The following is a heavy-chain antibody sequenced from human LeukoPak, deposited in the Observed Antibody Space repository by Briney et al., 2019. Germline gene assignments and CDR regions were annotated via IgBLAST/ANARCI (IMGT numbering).Heavy chain of an antibody. J-gene: IGHJ6*04. D-gene: IGHD3-10*01. CDR1: AGSFSGYF. Sequence: SETLSLTCAVYAGSFSGYFWSWIRQPPGKGLEWIGEINHSGSTNYNPSLKSRVTISVDTSKNQFSLKLSSVTAADTAVYYCARGLRLVRGAHNGMDVWGKGTTVTVSS. V-gene: IGHV4-34*01. CDR2: INHSGST. CDR3: ARGLRLVRGAHNGMDV.